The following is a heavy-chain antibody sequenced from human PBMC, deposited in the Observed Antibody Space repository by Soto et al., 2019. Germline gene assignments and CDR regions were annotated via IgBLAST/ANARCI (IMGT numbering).Heavy chain of an antibody. J-gene: IGHJ5*02. Sequence: QLQLRESGSGLVKPSQTLSLTCTVSGAPITSGAYSWSWIRQPPGKGLEWIGFIYQSGSTHYNPPLKSRVTISVDRSKNPFSLQLTSLTAADTAVYYCARDMSGCSSSDCYLSGWFDPWGPGTLVTVSS. CDR1: GAPITSGAYS. D-gene: IGHD2-21*02. CDR2: IYQSGST. V-gene: IGHV4-30-2*01. CDR3: ARDMSGCSSSDCYLSGWFDP.